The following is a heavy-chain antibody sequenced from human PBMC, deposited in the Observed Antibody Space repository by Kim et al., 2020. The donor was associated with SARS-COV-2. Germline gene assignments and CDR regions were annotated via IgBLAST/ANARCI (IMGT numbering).Heavy chain of an antibody. CDR1: GGSITTPYY. J-gene: IGHJ4*02. D-gene: IGHD3-10*01. CDR3: ARRAVRLYYFDS. CDR2: VSSNGVT. Sequence: SETLSLTCIVSGGSITTPYYWGWFRRPPGKGLEWIGYVSSNGVTYHTPSLRSRVTLSVDPPQNQVSLPVTTVTAADTAVFYCARRAVRLYYFDSWGQGTLVTVPS. V-gene: IGHV4-39*01.